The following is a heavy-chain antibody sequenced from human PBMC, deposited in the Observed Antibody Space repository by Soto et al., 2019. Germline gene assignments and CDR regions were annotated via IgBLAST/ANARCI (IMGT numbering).Heavy chain of an antibody. D-gene: IGHD3-16*01. J-gene: IGHJ4*02. CDR3: ARDGGID. CDR1: GFTFSSYA. Sequence: QVQLVESGGGVVQPGRSLRLSCAASGFTFSSYAMHWVRQAPGKGLEWVAVISYDGSNKYYADSVKGRFTISRDNSKNTLYLQMNSLRAEDTAVYYCARDGGIDWGQGILVTVSS. CDR2: ISYDGSNK. V-gene: IGHV3-30-3*01.